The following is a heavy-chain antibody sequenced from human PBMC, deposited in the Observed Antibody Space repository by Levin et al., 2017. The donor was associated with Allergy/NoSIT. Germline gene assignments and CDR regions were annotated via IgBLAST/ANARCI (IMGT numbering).Heavy chain of an antibody. CDR2: ISSTGSTI. CDR1: GFTFSSYE. D-gene: IGHD3-3*01. J-gene: IGHJ4*02. V-gene: IGHV3-48*03. Sequence: GESLKISCAASGFTFSSYEMNWVRRAPGKGLEWVSYISSTGSTIYSADSVKGRFTISRDNAKNSLYLHMNSLRVEDTAVYYCARQLGNFWSGYNYFDYWGQGTLVTVSS. CDR3: ARQLGNFWSGYNYFDY.